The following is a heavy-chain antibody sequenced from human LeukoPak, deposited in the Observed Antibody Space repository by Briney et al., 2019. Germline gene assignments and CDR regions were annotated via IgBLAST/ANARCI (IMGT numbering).Heavy chain of an antibody. CDR1: GYTFTGYY. CDR2: INPNSGGT. V-gene: IGHV1-2*06. J-gene: IGHJ4*02. CDR3: ARSRITMIVVVITLFDY. Sequence: ASVKVSCKASGYTFTGYYMHWVRQAPGQGLEWMGRINPNSGGTNYAQKFQGRVTMTRDTSISTAYMELSRLRSDDTAVYYCARSRITMIVVVITLFDYWGQGTLVTVSS. D-gene: IGHD3-22*01.